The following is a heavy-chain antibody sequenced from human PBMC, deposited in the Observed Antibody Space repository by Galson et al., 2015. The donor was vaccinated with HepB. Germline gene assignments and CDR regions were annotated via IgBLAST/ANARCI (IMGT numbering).Heavy chain of an antibody. CDR2: ISAYNGNT. CDR1: GYTFTSYG. CDR3: AVAKIETYYYDSSGYSYFDY. Sequence: SVKVSCKASGYTFTSYGISWVRQAPGQGLEWMGWISAYNGNTNYAQKLQGRVTMTTDTSTSTAYMELRSLRSDDTAVYYCAVAKIETYYYDSSGYSYFDYWGQGTLVTVSS. J-gene: IGHJ4*02. V-gene: IGHV1-18*04. D-gene: IGHD3-22*01.